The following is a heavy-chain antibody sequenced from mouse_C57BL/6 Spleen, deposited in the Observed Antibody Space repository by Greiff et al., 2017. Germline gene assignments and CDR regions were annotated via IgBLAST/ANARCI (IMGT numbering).Heavy chain of an antibody. CDR3: SRGLHYYAMDY. CDR2: INPTDSET. V-gene: IGHV1-52*01. J-gene: IGHJ4*01. CDR1: GYTFTSYW. Sequence: QVQLQQPGAELVRPGSSVKLSCKASGYTFTSYWMHWVKQRPIQGLEWIGNINPTDSETHYNQKFKDKATLTVDKSTSTAYMQLSSLTSEDSAVYYCSRGLHYYAMDYWGQGPSVTVSS. D-gene: IGHD2-10*01.